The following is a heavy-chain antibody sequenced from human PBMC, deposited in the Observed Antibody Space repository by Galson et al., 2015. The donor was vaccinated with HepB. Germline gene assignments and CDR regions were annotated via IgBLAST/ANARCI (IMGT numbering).Heavy chain of an antibody. Sequence: QSGAEVKKPGESLKISCKTSGYRFTSYWIAWVRQMPGEGLEWIGIIYPGDGDTRYGPSFQGQVTMSADKSISTAYLHWSSLRASDTATYYCGRHQPTGGSQKGMDVWGHGTTVIASS. V-gene: IGHV5-51*01. D-gene: IGHD3-16*01. CDR1: GYRFTSYW. CDR2: IYPGDGDT. CDR3: GRHQPTGGSQKGMDV. J-gene: IGHJ6*02.